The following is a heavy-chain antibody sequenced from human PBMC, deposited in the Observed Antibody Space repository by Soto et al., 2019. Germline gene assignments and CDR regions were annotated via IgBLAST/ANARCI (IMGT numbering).Heavy chain of an antibody. D-gene: IGHD2-2*01. Sequence: EVQLLESGGGLVQPGGSLRLSCAASGFTFSSYAMSWVRQAPGKGLEWVSAISGSGGSTYYADSVKGRFTISRDNSKNTPYLQMNSLRAEDTAVYHCANGGQPAGRNSYWYFDLWGRGTLVTVSS. CDR2: ISGSGGST. V-gene: IGHV3-23*01. CDR1: GFTFSSYA. CDR3: ANGGQPAGRNSYWYFDL. J-gene: IGHJ2*01.